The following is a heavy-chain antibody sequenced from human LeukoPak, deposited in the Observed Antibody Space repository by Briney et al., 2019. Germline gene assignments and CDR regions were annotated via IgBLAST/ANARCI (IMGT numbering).Heavy chain of an antibody. J-gene: IGHJ3*02. CDR2: ISYDGSNK. Sequence: PGRSLRLSCAASGFTFSSYGMHWVRQAPGKGLEWVAVISYDGSNKYYADSVKGRFTISRDNSKNTLYLQMNSLRAEDTAVYYSAKLYEGYYDSSGYPPNGAFDIWGQGTMVTVSS. D-gene: IGHD3-22*01. V-gene: IGHV3-30*18. CDR3: AKLYEGYYDSSGYPPNGAFDI. CDR1: GFTFSSYG.